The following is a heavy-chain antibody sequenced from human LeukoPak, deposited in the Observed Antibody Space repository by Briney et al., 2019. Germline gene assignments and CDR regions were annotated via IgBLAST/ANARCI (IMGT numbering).Heavy chain of an antibody. J-gene: IGHJ5*02. CDR3: ARAWPVAGAGFLKDNWFDP. CDR1: GGSISTSYY. D-gene: IGHD6-19*01. V-gene: IGHV4-39*01. Sequence: KPSETLSLTCTVSGGSISTSYYWGWIRQPPGKGLEWIGTIYYTGSTSYNPSLKSRVTISVDTSKNQFSLKLSSVTAADTAVYHCARAWPVAGAGFLKDNWFDPWGQGTLVTVSA. CDR2: IYYTGST.